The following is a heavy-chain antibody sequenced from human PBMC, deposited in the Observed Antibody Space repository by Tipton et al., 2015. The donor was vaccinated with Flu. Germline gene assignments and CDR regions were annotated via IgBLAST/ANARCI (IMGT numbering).Heavy chain of an antibody. J-gene: IGHJ4*02. CDR2: ITSSSDTT. D-gene: IGHD3-16*01. Sequence: LRLSCAASGFTFANYWMNWVRQTPGKGLEWVSYITSSSDTTYYADSVKGRFTISRDNAKNSLYLQMNSLRAEDTAVYYCARAIAGADSLWGQGTLVTVSS. V-gene: IGHV3-48*04. CDR1: GFTFANYW. CDR3: ARAIAGADSL.